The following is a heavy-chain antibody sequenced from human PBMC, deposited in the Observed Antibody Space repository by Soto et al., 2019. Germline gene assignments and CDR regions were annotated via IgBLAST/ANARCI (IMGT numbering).Heavy chain of an antibody. V-gene: IGHV4-59*01. CDR2: VHESGST. CDR3: ARGTRALITSFFAY. Sequence: SENLSLNCSVSGDAISNYYWGWIRQTPGRGLEWIGCVHESGSTDYNPSLRGRVTISLHTSKSQFSLSLRSATAADMATYFCARGTRALITSFFAYWGQG. D-gene: IGHD3-16*01. J-gene: IGHJ4*02. CDR1: GDAISNYY.